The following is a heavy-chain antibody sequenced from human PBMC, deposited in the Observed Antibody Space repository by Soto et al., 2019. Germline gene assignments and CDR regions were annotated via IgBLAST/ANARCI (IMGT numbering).Heavy chain of an antibody. CDR1: GGSISSGDYY. J-gene: IGHJ4*02. D-gene: IGHD1-26*01. CDR3: TTDRGYSGSRFDY. V-gene: IGHV4-30-4*01. CDR2: IYYSGST. Sequence: SETLSLTCTVSGGSISSGDYYWSWIRQPPGKGLEWIGYIYYSGSTYYNPSLKSRVTISVDTSKNQFSLKLSSVTAADTAVYYCTTDRGYSGSRFDYWGQGTLVTVSS.